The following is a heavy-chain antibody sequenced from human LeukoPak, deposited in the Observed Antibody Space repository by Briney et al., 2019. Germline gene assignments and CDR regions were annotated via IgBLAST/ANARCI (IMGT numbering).Heavy chain of an antibody. CDR2: MNPNSGNT. D-gene: IGHD2-2*01. J-gene: IGHJ4*02. V-gene: IGHV1-8*03. CDR1: GYTFISYD. CDR3: AVGDWVPER. Sequence: ASVKVSCKASGYTFISYDINWVRQATGQGLEWMGWMNPNSGNTGYAQNFQGRVTITRNTSISTAYMELSSLRSEDTAVYYCAVGDWVPERWGQGTVVTVSS.